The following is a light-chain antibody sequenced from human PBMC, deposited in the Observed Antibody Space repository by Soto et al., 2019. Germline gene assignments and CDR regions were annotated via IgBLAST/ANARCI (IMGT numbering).Light chain of an antibody. Sequence: EIVSTQSPGTLSLSPGERATLSCRASQSVSSSYLAWYQQKPGQAPRLLIHGASSRATGIPDRFSGSGSGTDFTLTISRLEPEDFGVYYCQHLGPTLGFTFGQGTRLDIK. J-gene: IGKJ5*01. CDR3: QHLGPTLGFT. CDR1: QSVSSSY. CDR2: GAS. V-gene: IGKV3-20*01.